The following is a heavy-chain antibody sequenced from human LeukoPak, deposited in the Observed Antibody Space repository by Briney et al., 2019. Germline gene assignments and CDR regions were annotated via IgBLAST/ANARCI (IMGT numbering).Heavy chain of an antibody. J-gene: IGHJ6*03. CDR3: ARHYDSSGYFRWRNYYYYMDV. CDR1: GFTFSSYS. Sequence: PGGSLRLSCAASGFTFSSYSMNWVRQAPGKGLEWVANIKQDGSEKYYVDSVKGRFTISRDNAKNSLYLQMNSLRAEDTAVYYCARHYDSSGYFRWRNYYYYMDVWGKGTTVTISS. CDR2: IKQDGSEK. D-gene: IGHD3-22*01. V-gene: IGHV3-7*01.